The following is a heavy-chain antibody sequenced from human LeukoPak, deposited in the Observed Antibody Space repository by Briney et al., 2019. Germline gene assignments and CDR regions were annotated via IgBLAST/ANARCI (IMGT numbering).Heavy chain of an antibody. CDR1: GFTVSSNY. V-gene: IGHV3-66*01. CDR3: AKDQGREQWLPSIRGLDY. CDR2: IFSGRNT. D-gene: IGHD6-19*01. J-gene: IGHJ4*02. Sequence: GGSLRLSCAASGFTVSSNYMSWVRQAPGKGLDWVSVIFSGRNTYYADSVKGRFTISTDNSKNTLDLQMNSLRAEDTAVYYCAKDQGREQWLPSIRGLDYWGQGTLVTVSS.